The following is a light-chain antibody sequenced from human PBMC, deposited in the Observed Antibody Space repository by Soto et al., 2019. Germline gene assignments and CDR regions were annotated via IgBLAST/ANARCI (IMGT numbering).Light chain of an antibody. CDR2: DAS. CDR1: QTISVS. CDR3: QQYDKYST. V-gene: IGKV1-5*01. J-gene: IGKJ1*01. Sequence: IQMTQSPSTLSASVGDTVTITCRASQTISVSLAWYRQKPGKAPNLLIYDASTLQEGVPSRFSGSGSGTEFTLTVTRSQPDDFATYYCQQYDKYSTFGHGTKVDVK.